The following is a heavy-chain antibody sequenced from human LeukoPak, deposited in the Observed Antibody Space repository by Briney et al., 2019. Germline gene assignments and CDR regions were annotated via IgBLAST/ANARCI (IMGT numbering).Heavy chain of an antibody. Sequence: PSETLSLTCTVSGGSISSHYWSWIRQPPGKGLEWIGYIYYSGSTNYNPSLKSRVTISVDTSKNQFSLKLSSVTAADTAVYYCAGYLVVPAAIEYYFDYWGQGTLVTVSS. V-gene: IGHV4-59*11. CDR1: GGSISSHY. CDR2: IYYSGST. D-gene: IGHD2-2*01. CDR3: AGYLVVPAAIEYYFDY. J-gene: IGHJ4*02.